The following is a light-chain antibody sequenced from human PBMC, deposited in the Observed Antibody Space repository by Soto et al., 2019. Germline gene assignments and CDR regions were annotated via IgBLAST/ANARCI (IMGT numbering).Light chain of an antibody. Sequence: QSVLTQPPSASETPGQRVTISCSGSSSNIGSNYVYWYQQLPGTAPKLLIYRNSQRPSGVPDRFSGSKSGTSASLAISGLRSEDEADFYCAAWDDSLSGRVFGTGTKVTVL. CDR2: RNS. V-gene: IGLV1-47*01. CDR1: SSNIGSNY. CDR3: AAWDDSLSGRV. J-gene: IGLJ1*01.